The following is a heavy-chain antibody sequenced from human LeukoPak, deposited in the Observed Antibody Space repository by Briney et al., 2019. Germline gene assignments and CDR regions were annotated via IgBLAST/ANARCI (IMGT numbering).Heavy chain of an antibody. CDR3: ARGPSAATGYYYYYYYMDV. J-gene: IGHJ6*03. D-gene: IGHD2-2*01. V-gene: IGHV1-8*01. CDR1: GYTFTSYD. CDR2: VNPNSGNT. Sequence: ASVKVSCKASGYTFTSYDINWVRQATGQGLEWMGWVNPNSGNTGYAQKFQGRVTMTRNTSISTAYMELSSLRSEDTAVYYCARGPSAATGYYYYYYYMDVWGKGTTVTVSS.